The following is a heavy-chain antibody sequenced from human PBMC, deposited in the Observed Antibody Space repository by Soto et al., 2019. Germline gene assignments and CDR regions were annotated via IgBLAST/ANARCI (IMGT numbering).Heavy chain of an antibody. CDR2: ISAYNGNT. D-gene: IGHD4-17*01. CDR3: ARETTVGYWYFDL. V-gene: IGHV1-18*01. Sequence: ASVKVSCKASGYTFTSSGISWVRQAPGQGLEWMGWISAYNGNTNYAQKLQGRVTMTTDTSTSTAYMELRCLRSDDTAVYYCARETTVGYWYFDLWGRGTLVTVSS. J-gene: IGHJ2*01. CDR1: GYTFTSSG.